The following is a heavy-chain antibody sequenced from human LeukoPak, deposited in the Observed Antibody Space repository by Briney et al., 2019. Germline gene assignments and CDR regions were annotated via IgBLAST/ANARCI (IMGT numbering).Heavy chain of an antibody. Sequence: GGSLRLSCAASGFTFNDYSMHWVRQAPGKGLEWVSLISWDSGNTYYADSVKGRFPISRDNSKNSLSLQMNSLRAEDTALYYCAKGPGAAVGKRYIQHWGQGTLVTVSS. CDR1: GFTFNDYS. V-gene: IGHV3-43D*03. D-gene: IGHD6-13*01. CDR3: AKGPGAAVGKRYIQH. J-gene: IGHJ1*01. CDR2: ISWDSGNT.